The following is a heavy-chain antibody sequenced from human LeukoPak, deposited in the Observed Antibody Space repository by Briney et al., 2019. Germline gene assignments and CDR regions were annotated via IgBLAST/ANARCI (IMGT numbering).Heavy chain of an antibody. CDR1: GGTFSSDA. CDR3: ARGSCSGGSCYSPGMDV. J-gene: IGHJ6*02. CDR2: MNPNSGNT. Sequence: GSSVKVSCKASGGTFSSDAISWVRQATGQGLEWMGWMNPNSGNTGYAQKFQGRVTMTRNTSISTAYMELSSLRSEDTAVYYCARGSCSGGSCYSPGMDVWGQGTTVTVSS. V-gene: IGHV1-8*02. D-gene: IGHD2-15*01.